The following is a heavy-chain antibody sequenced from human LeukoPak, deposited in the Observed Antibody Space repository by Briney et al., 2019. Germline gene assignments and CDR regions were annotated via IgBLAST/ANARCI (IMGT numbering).Heavy chain of an antibody. D-gene: IGHD4-17*01. J-gene: IGHJ4*02. CDR3: ARDGDYGDYATDY. CDR1: GYTFTGYY. Sequence: ASVKVSCKASGYTFTGYYMHWVRQAPGQGLEWMGWINPNSGGTNYAQKFQGRVTMTRDTSISTAYMELSSLRSEDTAVYYCARDGDYGDYATDYWGQGTLVTVSS. V-gene: IGHV1-2*02. CDR2: INPNSGGT.